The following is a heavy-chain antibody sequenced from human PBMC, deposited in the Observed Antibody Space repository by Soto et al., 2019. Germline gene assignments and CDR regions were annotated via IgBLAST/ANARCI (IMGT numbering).Heavy chain of an antibody. CDR2: IGSKGETYAT. CDR1: GFTFGASA. V-gene: IGHV3-73*01. CDR3: ARSQWMASITGQYYYGLDV. J-gene: IGHJ6*02. D-gene: IGHD5-12*01. Sequence: GGSLRLSCAASGFTFGASALQWVRQASGKGLEWLGRIGSKGETYATAYAASVKGRFTISRDDSKNTAYLQMNSLESEDTAVYYCARSQWMASITGQYYYGLDVWGQGTTVTIS.